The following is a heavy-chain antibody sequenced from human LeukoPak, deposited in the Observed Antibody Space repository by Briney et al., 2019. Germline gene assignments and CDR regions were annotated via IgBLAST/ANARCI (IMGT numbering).Heavy chain of an antibody. CDR1: GYTFTSYY. CDR2: INPSGGST. J-gene: IGHJ4*02. D-gene: IGHD3-3*01. V-gene: IGHV1-46*01. Sequence: GASVKVSCKASGYTFTSYYMHWVRQAPGQGLEWMGIINPSGGSTSYAQKFQGRVTMTRDTSTSTVYMELSSLRSEDTAVYYCAREITIFGVVRRTRYFDYWGQGTLVTVSS. CDR3: AREITIFGVVRRTRYFDY.